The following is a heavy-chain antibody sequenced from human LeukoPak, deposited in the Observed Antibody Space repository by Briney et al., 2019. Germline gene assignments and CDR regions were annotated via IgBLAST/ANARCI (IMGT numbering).Heavy chain of an antibody. V-gene: IGHV4-59*01. D-gene: IGHD2-21*02. CDR1: GGSISSYY. CDR2: IYYSGST. Sequence: SETLSLTCSVSGGSISSYYGGWIRQPPGKGLEWIGYIYYSGSTNYNPSLKSRVTISVDTSKNQFSLKLSSVTAADTAVYYCARARHIVVVTAISAPGKIDLWGRGTLVTVSS. CDR3: ARARHIVVVTAISAPGKIDL. J-gene: IGHJ2*01.